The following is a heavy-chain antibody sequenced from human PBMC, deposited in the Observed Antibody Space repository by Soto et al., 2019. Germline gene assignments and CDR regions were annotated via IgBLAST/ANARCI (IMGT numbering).Heavy chain of an antibody. CDR1: GFTFSSYA. J-gene: IGHJ4*02. Sequence: EVQLLESGGGLVQPGGSLRLSCAASGFTFSSYAMSWVRQAPGKGLEWVSAISGSGGSTYYADSVKGRFTISRDNSKNTLYLQMNSLRAEDTAVYYCAKALKRILTGYYNGKYYFDYWGQGTLVTVSS. V-gene: IGHV3-23*01. D-gene: IGHD3-9*01. CDR3: AKALKRILTGYYNGKYYFDY. CDR2: ISGSGGST.